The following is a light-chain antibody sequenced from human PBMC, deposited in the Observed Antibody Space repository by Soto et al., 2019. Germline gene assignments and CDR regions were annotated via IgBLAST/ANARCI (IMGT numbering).Light chain of an antibody. CDR2: GAS. CDR3: QQYNNWPPELN. CDR1: ESVTDY. Sequence: EIVLTQSPATLSLSPVEIGTLYCMSIESVTDYLAWYQQKPGQAPRLLIYGASTRATGIPARFSGSGSGTEFTLTISRLQSEDFAVYYCQQYNNWPPELNCGGGTKGDIK. V-gene: IGKV3-15*01. J-gene: IGKJ4*01.